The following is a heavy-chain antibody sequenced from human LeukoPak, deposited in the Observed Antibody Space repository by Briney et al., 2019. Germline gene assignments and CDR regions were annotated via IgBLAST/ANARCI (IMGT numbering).Heavy chain of an antibody. V-gene: IGHV3-53*01. Sequence: GGSLRLSCAASGFTVSSNYMSWVRQAPGKGLEWVSVIYSGGSTYHADSVKGRFTISRDNSKNTLYLQMNSLRAEDTAVYYCARGEAAPPYFDYWGQGTLVTVSS. J-gene: IGHJ4*02. CDR2: IYSGGST. CDR1: GFTVSSNY. CDR3: ARGEAAPPYFDY. D-gene: IGHD6-6*01.